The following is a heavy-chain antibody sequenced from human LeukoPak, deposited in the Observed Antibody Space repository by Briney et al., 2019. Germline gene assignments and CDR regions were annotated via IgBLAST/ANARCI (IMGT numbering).Heavy chain of an antibody. CDR2: IYYSGAT. CDR1: GGSFSGYY. V-gene: IGHV4-59*08. J-gene: IGHJ4*02. Sequence: KPSETLSLTCTVYGGSFSGYYWSWIRQPPGKGLEWIGDIYYSGATKYNPSLKSRITISVDTSKNQFSLMLSSVTAADTAVYYCARFGITVVRGGKYYFDYWGQGTLVTVSS. D-gene: IGHD3-10*01. CDR3: ARFGITVVRGGKYYFDY.